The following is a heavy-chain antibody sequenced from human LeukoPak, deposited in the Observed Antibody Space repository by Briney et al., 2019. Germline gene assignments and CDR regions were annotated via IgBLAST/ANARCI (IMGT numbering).Heavy chain of an antibody. Sequence: SETLSLTCTVSGGSISSSRYYWGWIRQPPGKGLEWIGNIYYSGSTYYNPSLKSRVTISLDTSKNQFSLKLSSVTAADTAVYYCARRDIAARLNWFDPWGRGTLVTVSS. J-gene: IGHJ5*02. CDR2: IYYSGST. D-gene: IGHD6-6*01. CDR3: ARRDIAARLNWFDP. CDR1: GGSISSSRYY. V-gene: IGHV4-39*01.